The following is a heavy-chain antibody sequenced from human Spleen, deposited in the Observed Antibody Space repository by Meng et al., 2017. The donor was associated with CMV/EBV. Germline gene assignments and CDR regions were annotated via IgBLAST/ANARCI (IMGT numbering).Heavy chain of an antibody. Sequence: GGSLRLSCAASGFTFSAYDMHWVRQTPGKGLQWVSGINWNGDDTGYADTVKGRFIISRDNTKNSLYLQMNSLRVEDTALYYCARHMGLGIVGVAEYWGQGTLVTVSS. J-gene: IGHJ4*02. CDR2: INWNGDDT. D-gene: IGHD1-26*01. CDR1: GFTFSAYD. V-gene: IGHV3-20*04. CDR3: ARHMGLGIVGVAEY.